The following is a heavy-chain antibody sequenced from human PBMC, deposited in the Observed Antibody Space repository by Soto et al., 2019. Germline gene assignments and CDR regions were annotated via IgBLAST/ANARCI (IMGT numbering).Heavy chain of an antibody. D-gene: IGHD1-1*01. V-gene: IGHV4-31*03. J-gene: IGHJ4*02. CDR2: IYYTGNT. CDR3: ASGHDAYKVRY. Sequence: QVQLQESGPGLVKPSQTLSLTCTVSCGSISSGGTGSYWTWIRQLPGKGLSWIGYIYYTGNTYYNPSLKSRPTISIDTSENQFSLKLTSVTAADTAVYFCASGHDAYKVRYWGQGTMVTVSS. CDR1: CGSISSGGTGSY.